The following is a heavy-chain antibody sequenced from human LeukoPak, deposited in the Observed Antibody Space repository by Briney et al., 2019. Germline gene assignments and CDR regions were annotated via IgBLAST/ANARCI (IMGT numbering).Heavy chain of an antibody. CDR2: ISSSGSTI. CDR3: ARDSQVILYLERRGFDY. D-gene: IGHD1-1*01. V-gene: IGHV3-48*04. CDR1: GFTFSSYS. J-gene: IGHJ4*02. Sequence: PGGSLRLSCAASGFTFSSYSMNWVRQAPGKGLEWVSYISSSGSTIYYADSVKGRFTISRDNAKNSPYLQMNSLRAEDTAVYYCARDSQVILYLERRGFDYWGQGTLVTVSS.